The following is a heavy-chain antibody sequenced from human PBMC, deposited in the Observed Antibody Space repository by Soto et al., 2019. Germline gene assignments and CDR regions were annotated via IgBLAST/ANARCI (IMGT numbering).Heavy chain of an antibody. J-gene: IGHJ4*02. D-gene: IGHD2-8*02. CDR1: GGYFSSGGYY. CDR2: IYYRGST. Sequence: QLQLQESATGLVKPSQTLSLACTVSGGYFSSGGYYWSWIRQLPGKVLEWIGYIYYRGSTYYNPSLKSRFTTTLDTSKNQYSLKLSSVTAAGTAVYYCARATSWSGHHGYWGQGTLVTVSS. CDR3: ARATSWSGHHGY. V-gene: IGHV4-31*03.